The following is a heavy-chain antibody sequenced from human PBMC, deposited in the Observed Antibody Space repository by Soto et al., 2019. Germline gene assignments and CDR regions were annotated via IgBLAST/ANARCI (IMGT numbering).Heavy chain of an antibody. CDR2: IGSTSTYI. CDR3: AKEGAAAPFDP. Sequence: XGSLRLSCAASGFTLSSYSMNWVRQAPGKGLEWVSSIGSTSTYINYADSVKGRFTVSRDNAKNSLHLQMDSLRAEDTAVYYCAKEGAAAPFDPWGQGTLVTVSS. V-gene: IGHV3-21*01. D-gene: IGHD6-25*01. CDR1: GFTLSSYS. J-gene: IGHJ5*02.